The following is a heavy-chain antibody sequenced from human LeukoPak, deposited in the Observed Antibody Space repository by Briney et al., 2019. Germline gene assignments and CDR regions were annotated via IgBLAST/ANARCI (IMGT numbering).Heavy chain of an antibody. CDR3: ARGLTTVTNWFDP. V-gene: IGHV3-48*03. CDR2: ISSSGSTI. Sequence: GGSLRLSCAASGFTFSSYEMNWVRQAPGKGLEWVSYISSSGSTIYYADSVKGRFTISRDNAKNSLYLQMNSLRAEDTAVYYCARGLTTVTNWFDPWGQGTLVTVSS. D-gene: IGHD4-17*01. CDR1: GFTFSSYE. J-gene: IGHJ5*02.